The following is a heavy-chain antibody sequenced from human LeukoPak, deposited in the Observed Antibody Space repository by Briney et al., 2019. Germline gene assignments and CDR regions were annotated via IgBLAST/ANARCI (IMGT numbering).Heavy chain of an antibody. V-gene: IGHV3-21*01. CDR3: ARDSRKAGYYSEF. CDR1: GFRFDTHD. J-gene: IGHJ4*02. Sequence: GGSLRLSCAASGFRFDTHDLIWVRQAPGKGLECVAYISRTSTYIYYEDSVKGRSTISRDNAKNLVHLQMNSLRAEDTAVYFCARDSRKAGYYSEFWGQGTVVTVSS. D-gene: IGHD3-22*01. CDR2: ISRTSTYI.